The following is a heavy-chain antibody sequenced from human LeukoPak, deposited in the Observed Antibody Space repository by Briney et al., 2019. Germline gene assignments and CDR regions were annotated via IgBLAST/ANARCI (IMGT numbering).Heavy chain of an antibody. D-gene: IGHD3-10*01. CDR2: ISAYNGNA. J-gene: IGHJ4*02. V-gene: IGHV1-18*01. Sequence: GASVKVSCKASGYTFTSYGISWVRQAPGQGLEWMGWISAYNGNANYAQKLQGRVTMTTDTSTSTAYMELRSLRSDDTAVYYCARPSLWFGELSTFDFWGQGTLVTVSS. CDR3: ARPSLWFGELSTFDF. CDR1: GYTFTSYG.